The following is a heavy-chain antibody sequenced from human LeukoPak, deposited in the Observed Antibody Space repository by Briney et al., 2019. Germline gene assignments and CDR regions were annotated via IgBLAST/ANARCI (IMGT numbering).Heavy chain of an antibody. D-gene: IGHD2-2*01. V-gene: IGHV1-69*04. CDR1: GGTLRNYA. J-gene: IGHJ6*02. CDR3: ARYRGYCSSTSCYRLDYYYYGMDV. CDR2: IIPILGIE. Sequence: GSSVKVSCKASGGTLRNYAISWVRQAPGQGLEWMGRIIPILGIENYAQKFQGRVTITADKSTSTAYMELSSLRSEDTAVYYCARYRGYCSSTSCYRLDYYYYGMDVWGQGTTVTVSS.